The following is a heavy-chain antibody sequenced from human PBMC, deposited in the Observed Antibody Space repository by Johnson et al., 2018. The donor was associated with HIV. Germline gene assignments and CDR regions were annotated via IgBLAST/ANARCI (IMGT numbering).Heavy chain of an antibody. V-gene: IGHV3-15*01. D-gene: IGHD7-27*01. J-gene: IGHJ3*02. CDR1: GFTFSSYW. CDR2: IKSKTDGGTT. CDR3: ARDCLANWEEVDAFDI. Sequence: VQLVESGGGVVQPGGSLRLSCAASGFTFSSYWMSWVRQAPGKGLEWVGRIKSKTDGGTTDYAAPVKGRFTISRDDSKNTVYLQMNSLRAEDTAVSYCARDCLANWEEVDAFDIWGQGTMVTVSS.